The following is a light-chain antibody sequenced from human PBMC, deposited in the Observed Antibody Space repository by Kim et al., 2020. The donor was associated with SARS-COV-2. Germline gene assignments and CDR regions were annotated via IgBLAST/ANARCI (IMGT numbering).Light chain of an antibody. J-gene: IGKJ5*01. CDR1: QSVRTN. V-gene: IGKV3-15*01. CDR2: GAS. Sequence: SPGGMAPLSCRASQSVRTNVAWYQHKAGQAPRLLIYGASTRATGIPARFSGSGSGREFTLTISSLQSEDFALYYCEQYNHWPPITFGQGTRLEIK. CDR3: EQYNHWPPIT.